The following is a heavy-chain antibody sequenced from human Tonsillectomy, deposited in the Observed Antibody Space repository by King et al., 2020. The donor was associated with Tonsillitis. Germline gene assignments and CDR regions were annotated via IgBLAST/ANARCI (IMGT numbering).Heavy chain of an antibody. V-gene: IGHV3-21*01. J-gene: IGHJ3*02. Sequence: VQLVESGGGLVKPGGSLRLSCATSGFTFSDYDMNWVRQAPGKGLEWVSSISSNSRYIYFSYSVKGRVALFRDNATNSLVLQILSLRVEDTAVYYCAKDKGAAYYDSGRGAFDMWGQGTLVTVSS. CDR3: AKDKGAAYYDSGRGAFDM. CDR1: GFTFSDYD. D-gene: IGHD3-16*01. CDR2: ISSNSRYI.